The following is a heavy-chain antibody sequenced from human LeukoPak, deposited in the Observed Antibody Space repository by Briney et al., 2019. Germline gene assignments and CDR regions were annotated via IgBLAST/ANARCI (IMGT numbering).Heavy chain of an antibody. J-gene: IGHJ4*01. CDR1: DGSLRGYY. V-gene: IGHV4-34*01. CDR3: ARGDYSFDY. CDR2: IILRART. Sequence: EALSLTCAVHDGSLRGYYCSWLREHPGEGLEWLREIILRARTNYNPPLKSRFPISADTSKNQVSLKLTSVTAADTAVYYFARGDYSFDYWGHGNLGTVSS.